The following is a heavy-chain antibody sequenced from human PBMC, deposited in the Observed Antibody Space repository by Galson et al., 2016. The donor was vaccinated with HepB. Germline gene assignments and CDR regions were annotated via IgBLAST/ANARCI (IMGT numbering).Heavy chain of an antibody. D-gene: IGHD6-19*01. CDR3: AIIGAGYSSVWSN. CDR1: GYILTNHA. J-gene: IGHJ4*02. CDR2: VNDGVGNT. Sequence: SVKVSCTASGYILTNHAIHWVRQAPGKRLEWMGWVNDGVGNTRYSQNFQGRVTFTRDTSATTAYMELSSLRSEDTAVYYCAIIGAGYSSVWSNWGQGTLVTVSS. V-gene: IGHV1-3*01.